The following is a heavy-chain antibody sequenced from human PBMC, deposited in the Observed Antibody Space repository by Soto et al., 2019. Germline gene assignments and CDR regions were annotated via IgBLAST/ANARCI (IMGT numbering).Heavy chain of an antibody. V-gene: IGHV4-34*01. Sequence: PSETLSLTCTVSGGSFLGYYWGWVRQPPGKGLEWIGEINHSGTSNYHPSLKSRVTISVATSKNQFSLTVNSVTPADTAAYYCARGEITLLGGMDVWGQGTTVTVSS. D-gene: IGHD3-10*01. J-gene: IGHJ6*02. CDR3: ARGEITLLGGMDV. CDR2: INHSGTS. CDR1: GGSFLGYY.